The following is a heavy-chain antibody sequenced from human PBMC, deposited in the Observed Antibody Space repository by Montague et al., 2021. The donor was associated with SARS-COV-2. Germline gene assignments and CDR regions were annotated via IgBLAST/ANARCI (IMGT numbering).Heavy chain of an antibody. CDR2: INHSGTT. Sequence: SETLSLTCAVFDGSFSNFYWSWIRQPAGKGLEWIGEINHSGTTYYNPSLKSRVTISVDTSRNQFSLKLNSVTAADAAVYYCASGDDNGSGFLDVWGKGTTVTVSS. D-gene: IGHD1-26*01. CDR3: ASGDDNGSGFLDV. CDR1: DGSFSNFY. J-gene: IGHJ6*04. V-gene: IGHV4-34*01.